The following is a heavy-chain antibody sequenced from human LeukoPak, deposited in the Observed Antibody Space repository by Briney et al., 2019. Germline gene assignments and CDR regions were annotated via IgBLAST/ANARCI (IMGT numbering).Heavy chain of an antibody. CDR3: AKIYVAVAAGREGGYYFDY. Sequence: GGSLRLSCAASGFTFSSYAMSWVRQAPGKGLEWVSAISGSGGSTYYADSVKGRFTISRDNSKNTLYLQMNSLRAEDTAVYYCAKIYVAVAAGREGGYYFDYWGQGTLVTVSS. D-gene: IGHD6-19*01. V-gene: IGHV3-23*01. CDR1: GFTFSSYA. J-gene: IGHJ4*02. CDR2: ISGSGGST.